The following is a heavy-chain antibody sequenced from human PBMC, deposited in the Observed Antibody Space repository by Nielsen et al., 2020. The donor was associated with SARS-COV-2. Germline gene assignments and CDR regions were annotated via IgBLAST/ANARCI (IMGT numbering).Heavy chain of an antibody. J-gene: IGHJ6*03. CDR2: ISYDGSNK. CDR1: GFTFSSYG. CDR3: AKDEVGRFLEWLPGGGYYYYYMDV. Sequence: GESLKISCAASGFTFSSYGMHWVRQAPGKGLEWVAVISYDGSNKYYADSVKGRFTISRDNSKNTLYLQMNSLRAEDTAVYYCAKDEVGRFLEWLPGGGYYYYYMDVWGKGTTVTVSS. V-gene: IGHV3-30*18. D-gene: IGHD3-3*01.